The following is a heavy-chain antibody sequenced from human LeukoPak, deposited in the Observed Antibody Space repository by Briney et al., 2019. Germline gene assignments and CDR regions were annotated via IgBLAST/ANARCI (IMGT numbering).Heavy chain of an antibody. CDR1: GGSISSYY. CDR2: IYYSGST. CDR3: ARDYGGNSFGLYY. J-gene: IGHJ4*02. Sequence: SETLSLTCTVSGGSISSYYWSWIRQPPGKALEWIGYIYYSGSTNYNPSLKSRVTISVDTSKNQFSLKLSSVTTADTAVYYCARDYGGNSFGLYYWGQGTLVTVSS. V-gene: IGHV4-59*01. D-gene: IGHD4-23*01.